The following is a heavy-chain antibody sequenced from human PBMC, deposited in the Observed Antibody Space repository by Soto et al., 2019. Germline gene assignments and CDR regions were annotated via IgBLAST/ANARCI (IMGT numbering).Heavy chain of an antibody. J-gene: IGHJ6*02. CDR1: GFTFSNYG. CDR3: ATLGYCIVTGCYARIYDLDV. D-gene: IGHD2-2*01. V-gene: IGHV3-33*01. Sequence: QVQLVESGGGVVQPGRSLRLSCAANGFTFSNYGMHWVRQAPGKGLEWVAVVWYDGSEKYYDDYVKGRFTISRDNSKKTLYIQRDTLRVEDTTVNYCATLGYCIVTGCYARIYDLDVWGQGTTVTVFS. CDR2: VWYDGSEK.